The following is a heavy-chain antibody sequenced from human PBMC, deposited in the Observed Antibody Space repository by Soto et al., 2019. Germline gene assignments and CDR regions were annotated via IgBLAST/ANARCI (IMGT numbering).Heavy chain of an antibody. D-gene: IGHD2-15*01. CDR1: GFTFSSYA. CDR2: ISGSGGST. Sequence: EVQLLESGGGLVQPGGSLRLSCAASGFTFSSYAMSWVRQAPGKGLEWVSAISGSGGSTYYADSVKGRFTISRDNSKNTLYLQMTSLRAEDTAVYYCALREMGCSGGSCYSLHYYYYSMGVCGKGTTVTVSS. V-gene: IGHV3-23*01. J-gene: IGHJ6*03. CDR3: ALREMGCSGGSCYSLHYYYYSMGV.